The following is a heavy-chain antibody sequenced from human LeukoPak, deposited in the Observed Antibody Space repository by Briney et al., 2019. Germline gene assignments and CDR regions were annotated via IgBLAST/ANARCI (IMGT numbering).Heavy chain of an antibody. V-gene: IGHV3-7*05. D-gene: IGHD5-12*01. CDR3: ARPIVATNLDY. J-gene: IGHJ4*02. CDR1: GITFSSFW. CDR2: IKQDGSEK. Sequence: SGGSLRLSCAASGITFSSFWLSWVRQAPGKGLEWVANIKQDGSEKYYVDSVKGRFTISRDNAKNSLYLQMNSLRAEDTAVYYCARPIVATNLDYWGQGTLVTVCS.